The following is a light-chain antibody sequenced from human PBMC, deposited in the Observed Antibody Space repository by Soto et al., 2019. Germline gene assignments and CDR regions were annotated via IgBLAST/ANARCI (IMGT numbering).Light chain of an antibody. CDR1: SSNIGNNY. Sequence: QSVLTQPPSVSAAPGQKVTISCSGSSSNIGNNYVSWYQQLPGTAPKLLIYENNKRPSGIPDRFSGSKSGTSATLCNTGLQTGDEADYYCGTWDSSLSAWVFGGGTKLTVL. CDR3: GTWDSSLSAWV. V-gene: IGLV1-51*02. J-gene: IGLJ3*02. CDR2: ENN.